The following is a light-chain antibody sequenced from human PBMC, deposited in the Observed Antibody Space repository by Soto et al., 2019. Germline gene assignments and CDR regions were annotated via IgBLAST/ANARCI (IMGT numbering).Light chain of an antibody. CDR1: QSVSGN. V-gene: IGKV3-15*01. Sequence: IVMTQSRATLSVSPGDRATLSCRASQSVSGNLAWYQQKPGQAPRLLIYDTASRATAIPARFSGSGSGTEFTLTISSLQSEDFTVYYCQQYSKWPTFGQGTRLEIK. J-gene: IGKJ5*01. CDR3: QQYSKWPT. CDR2: DTA.